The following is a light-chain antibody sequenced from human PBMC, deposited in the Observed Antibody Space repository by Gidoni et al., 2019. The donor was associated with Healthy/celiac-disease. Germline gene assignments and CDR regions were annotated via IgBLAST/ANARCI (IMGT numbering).Light chain of an antibody. CDR2: AAS. J-gene: IGKJ5*01. CDR3: QQSYSTLGIT. V-gene: IGKV1-39*01. CDR1: QSISSY. Sequence: DIQMTQSPSSLSASVGDRVTITCRASQSISSYLNWYQQTPGKAPKLLIYAASSLQSGVPSRFSGSGSGTDFTLTISSLQPEDSATYYCQQSYSTLGITCGQGTRLEIK.